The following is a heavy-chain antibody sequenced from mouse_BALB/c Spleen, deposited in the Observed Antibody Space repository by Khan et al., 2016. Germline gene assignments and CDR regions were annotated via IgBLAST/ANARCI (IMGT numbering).Heavy chain of an antibody. CDR2: IDPANGNT. D-gene: IGHD2-4*01. J-gene: IGHJ3*01. CDR1: DFNIKDTY. V-gene: IGHV14-3*02. Sequence: VQLKQSGAELVKPGASVKLSCTASDFNIKDTYMHWVKQRPEQGLEWIGRIDPANGNTKYDPKFQGKATITADTSSNTAYLQLSSLTSEDTAVYYCARSAYDYDVGFAYWGQGTLVTVSA. CDR3: ARSAYDYDVGFAY.